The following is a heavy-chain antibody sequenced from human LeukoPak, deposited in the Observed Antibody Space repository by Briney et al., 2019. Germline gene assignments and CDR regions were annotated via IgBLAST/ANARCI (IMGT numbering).Heavy chain of an antibody. D-gene: IGHD1/OR15-1a*01. V-gene: IGHV3-74*03. CDR2: VEGDGSTT. CDR1: GFTFSGYW. J-gene: IGHJ5*02. Sequence: GGSLRLSCAASGFTFSGYWMHWVRQAPGKGLVWVSCVEGDGSTTMYADSVKGPFPISRDNAKNTFFLEMNSLRAEDTAVYYCARDPRNKGFDPWGQGTLVTVSS. CDR3: ARDPRNKGFDP.